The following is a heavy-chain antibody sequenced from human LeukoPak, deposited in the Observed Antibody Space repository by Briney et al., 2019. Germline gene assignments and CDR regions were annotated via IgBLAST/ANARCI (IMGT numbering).Heavy chain of an antibody. CDR1: GYTFDENH. CDR3: ARAGDESTGHYDSLHF. V-gene: IGHV1-2*02. D-gene: IGHD2-8*02. J-gene: IGHJ3*01. CDR2: INPKSGAT. Sequence: ASVKVSCKASGYTFDENHSHWVRQAPGQGPEWMGWINPKSGATDSARQLDGRLTMTRDTSIGTASMDLSGLRLDATGIYYCARAGDESTGHYDSLHFWGQGTMVTVSS.